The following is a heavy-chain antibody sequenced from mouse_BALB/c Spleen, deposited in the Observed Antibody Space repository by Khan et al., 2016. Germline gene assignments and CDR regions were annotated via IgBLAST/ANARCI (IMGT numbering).Heavy chain of an antibody. J-gene: IGHJ4*01. V-gene: IGHV14-3*02. CDR2: IDPANGNN. Sequence: VQLKQSGAESVKPGASVKLSCTATGFNIKDTYMYWVKQRPEQGLEWIGRIDPANGNNKYVPKFQVKATITADTSSNTAYLQLSSLMSEDTGGYYCARGLYYYCSSYYAMDYWGQGTSVTISS. D-gene: IGHD1-1*01. CDR3: ARGLYYYCSSYYAMDY. CDR1: GFNIKDTY.